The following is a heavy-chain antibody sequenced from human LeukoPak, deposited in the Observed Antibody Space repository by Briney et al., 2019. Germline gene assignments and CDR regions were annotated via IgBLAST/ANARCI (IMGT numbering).Heavy chain of an antibody. J-gene: IGHJ4*02. CDR3: AKDMKGAVAGTMLY. CDR1: GFTFDDYA. V-gene: IGHV3-43*02. CDR2: ISGDGIST. D-gene: IGHD6-19*01. Sequence: GGSLRLSCAASGFTFDDYAMHWVRQAPGKGLEWVSLISGDGISTFYADSVKGRFTISRDNSKNSLYLRMNSLRTEDTALYYCAKDMKGAVAGTMLYWGQGTLVTVSS.